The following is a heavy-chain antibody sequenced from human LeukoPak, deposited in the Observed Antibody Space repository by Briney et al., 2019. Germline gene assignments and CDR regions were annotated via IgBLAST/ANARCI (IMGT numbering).Heavy chain of an antibody. V-gene: IGHV3-48*04. J-gene: IGHJ4*02. D-gene: IGHD5-18*01. Sequence: PGGSLRLSCAASGFTVSSNYLSWVRQARGKGLEWVSYISSSSSTIYYADSVKGRFTISRDNAKNSLYLQMNSLRAEDTAVYYCARDYFQNSYDEMDYWGQGTLVTVSS. CDR2: ISSSSSTI. CDR3: ARDYFQNSYDEMDY. CDR1: GFTVSSNY.